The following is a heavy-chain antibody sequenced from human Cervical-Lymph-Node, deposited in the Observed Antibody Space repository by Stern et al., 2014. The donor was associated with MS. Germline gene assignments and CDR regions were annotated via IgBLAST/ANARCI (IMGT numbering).Heavy chain of an antibody. D-gene: IGHD1-1*01. V-gene: IGHV5-51*01. J-gene: IGHJ3*02. CDR1: GYTFTSHW. CDR3: ARRGTTGTIDGFDI. Sequence: EVQLVESGAEVKKPGESVKISCEGSGYTFTSHWIAWVRQVPGKGLEWMGIIYPGDSNPRYGPSFQGRVTITADRSISTAYLQWRTLRASDTAMYYCARRGTTGTIDGFDIWGQGSMVTVSS. CDR2: IYPGDSNP.